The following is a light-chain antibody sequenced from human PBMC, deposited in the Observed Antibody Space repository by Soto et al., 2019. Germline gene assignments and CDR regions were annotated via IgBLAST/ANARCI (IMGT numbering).Light chain of an antibody. V-gene: IGKV1-6*01. J-gene: IGKJ4*01. Sequence: AIQMTQSPSSLSASVGDRVTITCRASQGIRSELGWYQQKPGKAPNLLIYTASTLQSGVPSRCSGSGSGTDFTLTISSLQPEDFATYYCIQDYNYPLTFGGGTRVEIK. CDR1: QGIRSE. CDR2: TAS. CDR3: IQDYNYPLT.